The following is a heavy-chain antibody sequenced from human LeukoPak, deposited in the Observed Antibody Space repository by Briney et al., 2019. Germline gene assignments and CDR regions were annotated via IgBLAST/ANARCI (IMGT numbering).Heavy chain of an antibody. J-gene: IGHJ4*02. CDR3: AKSPSSYDFWSGYPAYYFDY. CDR1: GFTFSSYG. D-gene: IGHD3-3*01. Sequence: GGSLRLSCAASGFTFSSYGMHWVRQAPGKGLEWVSAISGSGGSTYYADSVKGRFTISRDNSKNTLYLQMNSLRAEDTAVYYCAKSPSSYDFWSGYPAYYFDYWGQGTLVTVSS. CDR2: ISGSGGST. V-gene: IGHV3-23*01.